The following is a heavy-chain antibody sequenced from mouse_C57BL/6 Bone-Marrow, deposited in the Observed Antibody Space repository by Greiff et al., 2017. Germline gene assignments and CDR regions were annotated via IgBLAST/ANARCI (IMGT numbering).Heavy chain of an antibody. CDR3: TTYATTVAYYCDY. D-gene: IGHD1-1*01. Sequence: EVKLQESGAELVRPGASVKLSCTASGFNIKDDYMHWVKQRPEQGLEWIGWIDPENGDTEYASKFQGKATITADTSSNTAYLQLSSLTSEDTAVXYCTTYATTVAYYCDYWGQGTTLTVSS. CDR2: IDPENGDT. J-gene: IGHJ2*01. CDR1: GFNIKDDY. V-gene: IGHV14-4*01.